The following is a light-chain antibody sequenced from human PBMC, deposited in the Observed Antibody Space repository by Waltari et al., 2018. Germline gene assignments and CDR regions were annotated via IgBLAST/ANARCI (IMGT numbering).Light chain of an antibody. V-gene: IGLV3-1*01. Sequence: SYDLIQPPSVSVSPGQTASITCSGDGLGNKYVYWYQQKSGQSPILVIYQDSNRPSGFPERFSGSNSGNTATLTIRGTQALDEADFYCRTWDSNTGVFGGGTKLTVL. CDR3: RTWDSNTGV. CDR1: GLGNKY. CDR2: QDS. J-gene: IGLJ2*01.